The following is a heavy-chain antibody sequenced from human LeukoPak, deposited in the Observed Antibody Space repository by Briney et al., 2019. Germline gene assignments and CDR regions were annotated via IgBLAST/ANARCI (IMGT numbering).Heavy chain of an antibody. CDR1: GFTFSSYA. CDR3: AKDFSVYYYDSRVSDY. J-gene: IGHJ4*02. CDR2: INSDESTT. Sequence: HPGGSLRLSCAPSGFTFSSYAMIWVRQTPGKGLVWVSRINSDESTTNYADSVKGRFTISRDNAKNTLYLQMNSLRAEDTAVYYCAKDFSVYYYDSRVSDYWGQGTLVTVSS. V-gene: IGHV3-74*01. D-gene: IGHD3-22*01.